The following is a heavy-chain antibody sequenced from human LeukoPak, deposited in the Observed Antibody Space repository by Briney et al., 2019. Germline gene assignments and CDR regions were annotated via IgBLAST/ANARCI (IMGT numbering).Heavy chain of an antibody. CDR1: GFTFDDYA. J-gene: IGHJ4*02. D-gene: IGHD3-16*02. CDR2: ISWDGGST. CDR3: AKDEYYDYVWGSYRPEYYFDY. V-gene: IGHV3-43D*03. Sequence: GGSLRLSCAASGFTFDDYAMHWVRQAPGKGLEWVSLISWDGGSTYYADSVKGRFTISRDNSKNSLYLQMNSLRAEDTAVYYCAKDEYYDYVWGSYRPEYYFDYWGQGTLVTVSS.